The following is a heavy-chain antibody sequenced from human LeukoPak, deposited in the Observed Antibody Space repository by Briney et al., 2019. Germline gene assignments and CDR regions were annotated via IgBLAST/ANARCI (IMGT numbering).Heavy chain of an antibody. CDR1: GGTFTNYI. CDR2: IILILDIA. D-gene: IGHD1-14*01. Sequence: SVKVSCKTSGGTFTNYIISWVRQAPGQGLEWLGTIILILDIANYAQKFQGRVAITADTSTSTAYMELSDLGSEDTAVYFCAREPEGLTTESHWGQGTLVTVSS. V-gene: IGHV1-69*04. J-gene: IGHJ4*02. CDR3: AREPEGLTTESH.